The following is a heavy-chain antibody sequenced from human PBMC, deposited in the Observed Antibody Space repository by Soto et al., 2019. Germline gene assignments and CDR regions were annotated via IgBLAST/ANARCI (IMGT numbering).Heavy chain of an antibody. D-gene: IGHD3-3*01. CDR2: IYYSGST. V-gene: IGHV4-59*08. CDR3: ARLSPDFWSLHTKGYYMDV. CDR1: GGSISSYY. J-gene: IGHJ6*03. Sequence: SETLSLTCTVSGGSISSYYWSWIRQPPGKGLEWIGYIYYSGSTNYNPSLKSRVTISVDTSKNQFSLKLSSVTAADTAVYYCARLSPDFWSLHTKGYYMDVWGKGTTVTVSS.